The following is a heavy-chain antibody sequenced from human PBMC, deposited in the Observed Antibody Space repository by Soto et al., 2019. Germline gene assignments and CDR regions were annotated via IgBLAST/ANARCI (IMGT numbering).Heavy chain of an antibody. D-gene: IGHD6-19*01. CDR1: GFTFSSYA. CDR2: ISDSGGGT. J-gene: IGHJ4*02. CDR3: AKALAWEQWPPPGDDY. V-gene: IGHV3-23*01. Sequence: EVQLLESGGGLVQPGGSLRLSCAASGFTFSSYAMSWVRQAPGKWLEWVSAISDSGGGTYDADSVKGRFTISRENSKNTLHLQMNSLRAEDTAVYYCAKALAWEQWPPPGDDYWGQGTLVTVSP.